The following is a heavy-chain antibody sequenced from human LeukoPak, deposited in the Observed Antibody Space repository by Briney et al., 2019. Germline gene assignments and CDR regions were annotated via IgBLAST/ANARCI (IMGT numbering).Heavy chain of an antibody. CDR3: ARERANYYGSGSYQYYYYYMDV. CDR1: GFTFSSYE. Sequence: TGGSLRLSCAASGFTFSSYEMNWVRQAPGKGLEWVSYISSSGSTIYYADSVKGRFTISRDNAKNSLYLQMNSLRAEDTAVYYCARERANYYGSGSYQYYYYYMDVWGKGTTVTISS. CDR2: ISSSGSTI. J-gene: IGHJ6*03. D-gene: IGHD3-10*01. V-gene: IGHV3-48*03.